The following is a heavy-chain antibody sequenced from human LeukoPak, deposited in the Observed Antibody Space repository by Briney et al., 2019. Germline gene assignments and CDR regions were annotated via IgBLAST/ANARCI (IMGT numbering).Heavy chain of an antibody. CDR1: GSSFTSYW. CDR2: IYPGDSDT. D-gene: IGHD6-13*01. Sequence: PGESLQISCQGSGSSFTSYWIGRVRQMPGKGLEWMGIIYPGDSDTRYSPSFQGQVTISADKSISTAYLQWSRLKASDTAMYCRARSSIAAAFDYWGQGTLVTGSS. J-gene: IGHJ4*02. CDR3: ARSSIAAAFDY. V-gene: IGHV5-51*01.